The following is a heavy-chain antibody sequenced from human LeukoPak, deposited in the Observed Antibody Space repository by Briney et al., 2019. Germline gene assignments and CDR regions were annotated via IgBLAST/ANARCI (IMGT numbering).Heavy chain of an antibody. J-gene: IGHJ6*04. D-gene: IGHD3-10*02. Sequence: PGGSLRLSCAASEFTFSSYEMSWVRQAPGKGLEWVSYISSSGSTIYYADSVKGRFTISRDNAKNSLYLQMNSLRAEDTAVYYCAELGITMIGGVWGKGTTVTISS. V-gene: IGHV3-48*03. CDR2: ISSSGSTI. CDR3: AELGITMIGGV. CDR1: EFTFSSYE.